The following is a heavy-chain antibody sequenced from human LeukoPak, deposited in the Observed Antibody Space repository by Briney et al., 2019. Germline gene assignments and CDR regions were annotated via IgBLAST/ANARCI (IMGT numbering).Heavy chain of an antibody. V-gene: IGHV1-46*01. CDR2: INPSGGST. CDR3: ASPDYYDSSGYYYPLDY. Sequence: ASVKVSCKASGYTFTSYYMHWVRQAPGQGLEWMGIINPSGGSTSYAQKFQGRVTMTRDTSTSTVYMELSSLRSEDTAVYYCASPDYYDSSGYYYPLDYWGQGTLVTVSS. D-gene: IGHD3-22*01. CDR1: GYTFTSYY. J-gene: IGHJ4*02.